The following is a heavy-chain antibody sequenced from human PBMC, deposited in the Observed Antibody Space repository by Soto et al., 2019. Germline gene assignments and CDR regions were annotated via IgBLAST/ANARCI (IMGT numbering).Heavy chain of an antibody. V-gene: IGHV3-7*01. CDR3: AKNNRYCSSTNCFVFDY. CDR2: IKQDGSEK. D-gene: IGHD2-2*01. J-gene: IGHJ4*02. CDR1: GFTFSGYW. Sequence: PGGSLRLACAASGFTFSGYWMSWVRQAPGKGLEWVANIKQDGSEKYNVDSVKGRFTISRDNAKNSLYLLMNCLRAEDTAVYYCAKNNRYCSSTNCFVFDYWGQGTLVTVSS.